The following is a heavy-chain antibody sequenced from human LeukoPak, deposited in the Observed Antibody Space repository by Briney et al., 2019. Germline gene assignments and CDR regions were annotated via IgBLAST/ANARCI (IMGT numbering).Heavy chain of an antibody. CDR3: ARASYGDYWFDP. D-gene: IGHD4-17*01. Sequence: SQTLSLTCTVSGGSISSGDYYWSWIRQPPGKGLEWIGYICYSGSTYYNPSLKSRVTISVDTSKNQFSLKLSSVTAADTAVYYCARASYGDYWFDPWGQGTLVTVSS. V-gene: IGHV4-30-4*01. CDR1: GGSISSGDYY. J-gene: IGHJ5*02. CDR2: ICYSGST.